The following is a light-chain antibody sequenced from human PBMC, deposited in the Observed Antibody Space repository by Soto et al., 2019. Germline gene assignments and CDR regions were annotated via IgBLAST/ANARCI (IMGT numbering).Light chain of an antibody. Sequence: DIQMHQSPSTLSASVGDRVTITCRDSRSISTWLACSQQKPGEAPKVLIYQASSLGSGVPSRFGGSGSGTQFTLTISSRQPDDSATYYCQQYNSYSWTFGQGTKVEIK. J-gene: IGKJ1*01. CDR3: QQYNSYSWT. CDR1: RSISTW. CDR2: QAS. V-gene: IGKV1-5*03.